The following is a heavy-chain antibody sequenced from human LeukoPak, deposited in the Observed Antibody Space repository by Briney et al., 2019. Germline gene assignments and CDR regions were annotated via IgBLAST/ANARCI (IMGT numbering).Heavy chain of an antibody. J-gene: IGHJ4*02. CDR3: AKQSGADRGHLDF. D-gene: IGHD4/OR15-4a*01. Sequence: GRSLRLSCAASGFTFSSYGMHWVRQAPGKGLEWVAIISYDGSNKYYADSVKGRFTISRDNSKNTLYLQMNSLRPEDTAVYYCAKQSGADRGHLDFWGQGTLVTASS. CDR2: ISYDGSNK. V-gene: IGHV3-30*18. CDR1: GFTFSSYG.